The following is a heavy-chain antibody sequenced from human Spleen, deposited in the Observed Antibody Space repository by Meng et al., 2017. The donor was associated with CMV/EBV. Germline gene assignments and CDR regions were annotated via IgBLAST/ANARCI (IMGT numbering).Heavy chain of an antibody. V-gene: IGHV4-4*02. Sequence: QRQLQGSGPGLVKPAGPLSLTCAVSGGSISIITWWSWVRQPPGKGLEWIGEINHSGSTNYNPSLKSRVTISVDTSKNQFSLKLSSVTAADTAVYYCARGTVLMVYAIGFDYWGQGTLVTVSS. D-gene: IGHD2-8*01. CDR2: INHSGST. CDR3: ARGTVLMVYAIGFDY. J-gene: IGHJ4*02. CDR1: GGSISIITW.